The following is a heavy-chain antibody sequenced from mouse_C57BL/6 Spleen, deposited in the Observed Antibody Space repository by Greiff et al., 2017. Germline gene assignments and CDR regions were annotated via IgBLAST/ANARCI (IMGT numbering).Heavy chain of an antibody. J-gene: IGHJ4*01. CDR2: IDPETGGT. CDR1: GYTFTDYE. Sequence: QVQLQQSGAELVRPGASVTLSCKASGYTFTDYEMHWVKQTPVHGLEWIGAIDPETGGTAYNQKFKGKAILTADKSSSTAYMELRSLTSEDSAVYYCTRWALYYAMDDWGQGTSVTVSS. D-gene: IGHD3-1*01. CDR3: TRWALYYAMDD. V-gene: IGHV1-15*01.